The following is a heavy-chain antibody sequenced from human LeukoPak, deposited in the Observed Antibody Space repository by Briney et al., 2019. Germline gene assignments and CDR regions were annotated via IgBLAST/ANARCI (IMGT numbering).Heavy chain of an antibody. CDR2: INHSGST. V-gene: IGHV4-34*01. J-gene: IGHJ3*02. CDR1: GGSFSGYY. CDR3: ARARRDLDAFDI. Sequence: SETLSLTCAVYGGSFSGYYWSWIRQPPGEGLEWIGEINHSGSTNYNPSLKSRVTISVDTSKNQFSLKLSSVTAADTAVYYCARARRDLDAFDIWGQGTMVTVSS.